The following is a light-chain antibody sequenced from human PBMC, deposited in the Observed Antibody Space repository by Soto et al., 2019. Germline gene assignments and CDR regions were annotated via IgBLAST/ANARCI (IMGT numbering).Light chain of an antibody. Sequence: DIQMTQSPSTLSAYVGDRVTITCRASQSISSSLAWYQQKPGKAPKLLIYKASTLESGVPSRFSGSGSGTGITLTISTPQPDDFATYYCQQYKSNSPYTFGQGTKLEI. J-gene: IGKJ2*01. V-gene: IGKV1-5*03. CDR3: QQYKSNSPYT. CDR1: QSISSS. CDR2: KAS.